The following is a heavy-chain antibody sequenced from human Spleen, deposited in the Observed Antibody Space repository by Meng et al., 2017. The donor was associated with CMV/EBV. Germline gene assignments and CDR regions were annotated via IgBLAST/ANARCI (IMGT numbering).Heavy chain of an antibody. D-gene: IGHD1-26*01. CDR3: ARWEEVRRYFDY. CDR2: ISYDGSNK. V-gene: IGHV3-30-3*01. CDR1: GFTCSSYA. J-gene: IGHJ4*02. Sequence: VQRVESGGRLIQPAKSLRLSCAAAGFTCSSYAMHWVRQAPGKALEWVAVISYDGSNKYYADSVQGRFTISRDNSKNTLYLQMNSLRAEDTAVYYCARWEEVRRYFDYWGQGTLVTVSS.